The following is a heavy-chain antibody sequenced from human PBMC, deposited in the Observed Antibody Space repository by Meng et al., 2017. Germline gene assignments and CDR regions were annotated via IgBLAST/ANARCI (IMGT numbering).Heavy chain of an antibody. Sequence: QGQREESGPGLGKPSQTLSLTCTVSGGSISSGGYYWSWIRQHPGKGLEWIGYIYYSGSTYYNPSLKSRVTISVDTSKNQFSLKLSSVTAADTAVYYCASVVRGVINFDYWGQGTLVTVSS. CDR2: IYYSGST. V-gene: IGHV4-31*03. CDR1: GGSISSGGYY. J-gene: IGHJ4*02. D-gene: IGHD3-10*02. CDR3: ASVVRGVINFDY.